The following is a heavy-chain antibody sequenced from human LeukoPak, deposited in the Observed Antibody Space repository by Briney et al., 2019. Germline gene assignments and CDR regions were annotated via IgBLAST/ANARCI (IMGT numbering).Heavy chain of an antibody. Sequence: ASVKVSCKASGHTFTSYGISWVRQAPGQGLEWMGWISAYNGNTNYAQKLQGRVTMTTDTSTSTAYMELRSLRSDDTAVYYCARDINYYDSSGYQYYFDYWGQETLVTVSS. J-gene: IGHJ4*02. V-gene: IGHV1-18*01. CDR2: ISAYNGNT. D-gene: IGHD3-22*01. CDR1: GHTFTSYG. CDR3: ARDINYYDSSGYQYYFDY.